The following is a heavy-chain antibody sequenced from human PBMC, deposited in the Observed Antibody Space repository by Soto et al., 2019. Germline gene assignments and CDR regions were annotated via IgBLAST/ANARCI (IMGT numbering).Heavy chain of an antibody. V-gene: IGHV1-46*01. CDR3: ARDRPRYCSGGSCYSIDY. CDR1: GYTFTSYY. D-gene: IGHD2-15*01. Sequence: ASVKVSCKASGYTFTSYYMHWVRQAPGQGLEWMGIINPSGGSTSYAQKFQGRVTMTRDTSTSTVHMELSSLRSEDTAVYYCARDRPRYCSGGSCYSIDYWGQGTLVPVSS. CDR2: INPSGGST. J-gene: IGHJ4*02.